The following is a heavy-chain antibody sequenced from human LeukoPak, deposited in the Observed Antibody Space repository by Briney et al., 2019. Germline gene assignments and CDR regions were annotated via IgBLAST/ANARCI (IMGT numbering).Heavy chain of an antibody. V-gene: IGHV1-69*05. Sequence: GSSVKVSCKASGGTFSSYAISWVRQAPGQGLERMGGIIPIFGTANYAQKFQGRVTITTDESTSTAYMELSSLRSEDTAVYYCARVSCSSTSCYRNWYFDLWGRGTLVTVSS. CDR2: IIPIFGTA. CDR3: ARVSCSSTSCYRNWYFDL. J-gene: IGHJ2*01. D-gene: IGHD2-2*01. CDR1: GGTFSSYA.